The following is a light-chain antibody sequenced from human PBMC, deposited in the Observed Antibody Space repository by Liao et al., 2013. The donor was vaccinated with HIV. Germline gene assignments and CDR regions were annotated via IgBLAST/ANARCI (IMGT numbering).Light chain of an antibody. Sequence: SYVLTQPPSVSVAPGKTARITCGGNNIGDKSVHWYQQKPGQVPVLVIAHDSDRPSGIPERFSGSNSGNTATLTISRVEPGDEADYYCQAWDRNTAIFGGGTKLTVL. CDR3: QAWDRNTAI. CDR1: NIGDKS. J-gene: IGLJ2*01. V-gene: IGLV3-21*01. CDR2: HDS.